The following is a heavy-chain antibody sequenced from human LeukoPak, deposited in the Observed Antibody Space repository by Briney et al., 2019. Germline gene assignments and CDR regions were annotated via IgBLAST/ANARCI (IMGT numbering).Heavy chain of an antibody. CDR1: GFSLSTSGVG. Sequence: SGPTLVNPTQTLTLTCTFSGFSLSTSGVGVGWIRQPPGKALEWLAVIYWDDDKRYSPSLKSRLTITKHTCKNQVVLTMTNMDPVDTATYYCAHRTTAFDIWGQGTMVTVSS. V-gene: IGHV2-5*02. J-gene: IGHJ3*02. CDR3: AHRTTAFDI. D-gene: IGHD1-1*01. CDR2: IYWDDDK.